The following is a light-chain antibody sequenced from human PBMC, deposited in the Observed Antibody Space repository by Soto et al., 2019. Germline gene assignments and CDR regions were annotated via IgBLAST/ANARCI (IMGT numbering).Light chain of an antibody. Sequence: VLPHSPGTMSSSTRARATLFCGACQGVSTSYLVWYQQKPGQAPRLLIYAAARRATGIPDRFSGSGSGTDFTLTICRLEPEDLEVYYCQQCGVSTGTFGQGTKVDIK. CDR2: AAA. J-gene: IGKJ1*01. CDR3: QQCGVSTGT. V-gene: IGKV3-20*01. CDR1: QGVSTSY.